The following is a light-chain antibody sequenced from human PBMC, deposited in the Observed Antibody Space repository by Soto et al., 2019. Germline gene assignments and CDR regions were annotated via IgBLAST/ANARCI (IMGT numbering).Light chain of an antibody. CDR3: QQYGSSPRT. V-gene: IGKV3-20*01. CDR2: GAS. Sequence: DIVLTQSPGTLSLSPGERATLSCRARQSVSSSYLAWYQQKPGQAPRLLIYGASIRATGIPDRFSGSESVTDFTLTISRLEPEDFAVYYCQQYGSSPRTFGQGTKVEIK. CDR1: QSVSSSY. J-gene: IGKJ1*01.